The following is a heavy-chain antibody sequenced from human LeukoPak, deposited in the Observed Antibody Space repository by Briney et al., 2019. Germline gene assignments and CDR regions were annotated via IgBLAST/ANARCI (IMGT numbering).Heavy chain of an antibody. CDR1: GYSISSGYY. J-gene: IGHJ5*02. V-gene: IGHV4-38-2*01. D-gene: IGHD1-26*01. CDR3: ARHEVGASWFDP. CDR2: IYHSGST. Sequence: TSETLSLTCAVSGYSISSGYYWGWIRQPPGKGLEWIGSIYHSGSTYYNPSLKSRVTISVDTSKNQFSLKLSSVTAADTAVYHCARHEVGASWFDPWGQGTLVTVSS.